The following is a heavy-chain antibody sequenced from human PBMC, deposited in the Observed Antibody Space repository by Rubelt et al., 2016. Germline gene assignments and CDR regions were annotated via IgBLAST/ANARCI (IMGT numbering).Heavy chain of an antibody. CDR1: GYTFNSYY. CDR2: TIPSGGNA. V-gene: IGHV1-46*02. D-gene: IGHD3/OR15-3a*01. Sequence: QVQLVQSGAEVKKPGASVKVSCKASGYTFNSYYMHWVRQAPGQGLVWMGTTIPSGGNANYAQKFQGRVTMTRDTSTSTVYMELSSLGSEDTAGDYCAREVDSMDYWGQGTLVTVSS. J-gene: IGHJ4*02. CDR3: AREVDSMDY.